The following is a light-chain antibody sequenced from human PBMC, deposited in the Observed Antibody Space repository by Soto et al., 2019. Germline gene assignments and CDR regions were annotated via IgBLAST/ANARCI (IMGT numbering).Light chain of an antibody. CDR3: QQSYDMPWT. CDR1: QSITNY. J-gene: IGKJ1*01. CDR2: AAD. V-gene: IGKV1-39*01. Sequence: DIQMTQSPSSLSASVGDTVTITCRASQSITNYLTWFQQKPGKAPILLIFAADNLQDGVPSRFSGSGSGRDFSLTISSLQPEDFATYYCQQSYDMPWTFGQGTKVEIK.